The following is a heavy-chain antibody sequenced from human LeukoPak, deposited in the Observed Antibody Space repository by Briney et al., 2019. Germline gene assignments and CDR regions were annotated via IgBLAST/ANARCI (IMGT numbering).Heavy chain of an antibody. V-gene: IGHV4-61*02. CDR2: ISSTGRT. CDR1: GGSISSDTYF. J-gene: IGHJ5*02. D-gene: IGHD6-19*01. Sequence: SETLSLTCTVSGGSISSDTYFWSWIRQPAGKGLEWIGRISSTGRTDYNPSLTSRVTISVDTSKNQLSMKLGSVTAADTAVYYCAKGAGPPWFDPWGQGILVTVSS. CDR3: AKGAGPPWFDP.